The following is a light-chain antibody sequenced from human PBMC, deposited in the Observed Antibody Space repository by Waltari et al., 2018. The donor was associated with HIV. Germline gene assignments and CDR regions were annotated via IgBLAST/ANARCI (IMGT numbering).Light chain of an antibody. Sequence: QSALTQPPSASGSPGQPVTIASTGTRSDVGGYNNVSWYQQYPGKAPKLMIYEVTKRPSGVPDRFSGSKSGNTASLTVSGLQAEDEADYYCSSYAGSNNYVVFGGGTRLTVL. CDR2: EVT. CDR1: RSDVGGYNN. CDR3: SSYAGSNNYVV. V-gene: IGLV2-8*01. J-gene: IGLJ2*01.